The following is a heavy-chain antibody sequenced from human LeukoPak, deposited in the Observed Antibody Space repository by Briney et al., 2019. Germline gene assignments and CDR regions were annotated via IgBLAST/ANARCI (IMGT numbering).Heavy chain of an antibody. CDR3: ARDSNALQWLVSPFDY. V-gene: IGHV3-21*01. Sequence: PGGSLRLSCAASGFTFSSYSMNWVRQAPGKGLEWVSSISSSSSYIYYADSVKGRFTISRDNAKNSLYLQMNSLRAEDTAVYYCARDSNALQWLVSPFDYWGQGTLVTVSS. D-gene: IGHD6-19*01. CDR1: GFTFSSYS. CDR2: ISSSSSYI. J-gene: IGHJ4*02.